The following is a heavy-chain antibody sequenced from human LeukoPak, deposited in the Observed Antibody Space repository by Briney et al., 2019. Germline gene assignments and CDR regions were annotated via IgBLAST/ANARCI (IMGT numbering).Heavy chain of an antibody. CDR2: ISCSGGST. D-gene: IGHD3-22*01. CDR1: GFTFSSYG. Sequence: GGSLRLSCAASGFTFSSYGMSWVGQAPGKGLEWVSAISCSGGSTYYADSVKGRCTISRDNSKNTLYLQMNNLTAEDTAVYDCAKDQAYDYDSSGPYDFDYWGQGTLVTVSS. J-gene: IGHJ4*02. CDR3: AKDQAYDYDSSGPYDFDY. V-gene: IGHV3-23*01.